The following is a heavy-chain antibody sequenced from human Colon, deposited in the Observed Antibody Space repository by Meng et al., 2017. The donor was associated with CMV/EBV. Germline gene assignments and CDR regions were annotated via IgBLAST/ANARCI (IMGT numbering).Heavy chain of an antibody. CDR1: GFTLSRYD. CDR3: TRKEPAKGSDV. CDR2: IGSAGDT. J-gene: IGHJ6*02. D-gene: IGHD1-14*01. V-gene: IGHV3-13*01. Sequence: GGSLRLSCAASGFTLSRYDIHWVRQVTGKGLEWVSGIGSAGDTYYADSVKGRFTISREKAKNSLYLQMNGLRAGDTAVYFCTRKEPAKGSDVWGQGTTVTVSS.